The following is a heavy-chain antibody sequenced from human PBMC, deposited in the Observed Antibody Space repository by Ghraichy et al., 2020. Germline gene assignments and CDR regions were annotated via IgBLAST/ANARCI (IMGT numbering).Heavy chain of an antibody. D-gene: IGHD3-10*01. CDR2: ISYDGSNK. Sequence: GGSLRLSCAASGFTFSSYAMHWVRQAPGKGLEWVAVISYDGSNKYYADSVKGRFTISRDNSKNTLYLQMNILRADDTAVYYCASGGFEELFSWFDPWGQGAQVTVSS. CDR3: ASGGFEELFSWFDP. CDR1: GFTFSSYA. V-gene: IGHV3-30*04. J-gene: IGHJ5*02.